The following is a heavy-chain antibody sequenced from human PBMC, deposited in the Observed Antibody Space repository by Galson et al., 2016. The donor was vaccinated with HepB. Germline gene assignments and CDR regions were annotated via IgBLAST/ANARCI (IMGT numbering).Heavy chain of an antibody. V-gene: IGHV3-23*01. CDR1: GFSFSNYA. CDR2: ISGTGGST. D-gene: IGHD1-14*01. J-gene: IGHJ4*02. CDR3: VKGAAGTPTYYFAS. Sequence: SLRLSCAASGFSFSNYAMSWVRQAPGKGLEWVSSISGTGGSTYYADSAKGRFTISRDNSKNTLYLRRSSLRVEDTAVYYCVKGAAGTPTYYFASWGQGTLVTVSS.